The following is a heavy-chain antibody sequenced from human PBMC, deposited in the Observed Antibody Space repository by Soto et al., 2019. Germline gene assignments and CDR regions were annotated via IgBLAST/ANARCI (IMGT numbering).Heavy chain of an antibody. CDR2: ISAHNGNT. D-gene: IGHD1-1*01. J-gene: IGHJ4*02. V-gene: IGHV1-18*01. CDR1: GYDFTTYG. CDR3: ARGRYGDY. Sequence: QVHLVQSGAEVKKPGASVKVSCKGSGYDFTTYGITWVRQAPGQGLEWMAWISAHNGNTDKAQKLQGRVTVSRDTSTSTAYMELRSLRSDDTAVYYCARGRYGDYWGQGALVTASS.